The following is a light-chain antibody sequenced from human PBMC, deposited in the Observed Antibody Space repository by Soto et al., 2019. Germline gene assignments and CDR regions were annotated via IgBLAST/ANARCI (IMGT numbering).Light chain of an antibody. Sequence: DIHLTQSPSTLSASVGDRVTITCRASQRISEWLAWYQQKPGKAPKLLIYDASSLQTGVPSRFSGSGSGTEFTLTISSLQSEDFAVYYCQQYNNWPWTFGQGTKVDIK. CDR3: QQYNNWPWT. J-gene: IGKJ1*01. CDR2: DAS. CDR1: QRISEW. V-gene: IGKV1-5*01.